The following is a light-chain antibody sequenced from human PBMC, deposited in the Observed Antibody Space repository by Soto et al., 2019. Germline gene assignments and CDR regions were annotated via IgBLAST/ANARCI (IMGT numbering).Light chain of an antibody. CDR3: QQYSSYSRT. V-gene: IGKV1-5*03. J-gene: IGKJ1*01. Sequence: DIQMTQSPSTLSAVVGDRVTITCRACQSVSKWLAWYQQKPGKPPNLLIYQASTLESGVPSRFSASGSGTEFTLTISSLQPDDFGIYYCQQYSSYSRTFGQGTKVEIK. CDR1: QSVSKW. CDR2: QAS.